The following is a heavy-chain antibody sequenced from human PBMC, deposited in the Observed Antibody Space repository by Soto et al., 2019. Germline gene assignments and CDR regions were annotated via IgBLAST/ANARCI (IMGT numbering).Heavy chain of an antibody. D-gene: IGHD3-9*01. Sequence: PSETLSLTCNVSGVSISIYNYYWGWVRQPPGKGLEWIGSIYYSGSSYYNTSLKSRVTISVHTSKNQFSLRLSSLTAADTAVYYCTRRRDISHFDSWGPGILVTVSS. CDR2: IYYSGSS. V-gene: IGHV4-39*01. CDR1: GVSISIYNYY. CDR3: TRRRDISHFDS. J-gene: IGHJ4*02.